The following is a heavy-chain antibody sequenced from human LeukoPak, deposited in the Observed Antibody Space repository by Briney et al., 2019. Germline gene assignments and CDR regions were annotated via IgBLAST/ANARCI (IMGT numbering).Heavy chain of an antibody. CDR1: GFTFSSYG. J-gene: IGHJ4*02. CDR2: INWNGGST. Sequence: PGGSLRLSCAASGFTFSSYGMSWVRQAPGKGLEWVSGINWNGGSTGYADSVKGRFTISRDNAKNSLYLQMNSLRAEDTALYHCARAINYYGSGSYDYWGQGTLVTVSS. D-gene: IGHD3-10*01. CDR3: ARAINYYGSGSYDY. V-gene: IGHV3-20*01.